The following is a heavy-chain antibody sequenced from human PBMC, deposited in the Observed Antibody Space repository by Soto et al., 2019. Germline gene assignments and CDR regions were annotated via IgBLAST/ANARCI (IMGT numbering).Heavy chain of an antibody. V-gene: IGHV4-34*01. D-gene: IGHD2-15*01. CDR3: ATLGYCSGGSCYRLGMGLD. CDR2: INHSGST. CDR1: GGSFSGYY. J-gene: IGHJ4*02. Sequence: QVQLQQWGAGLLKPSETLSLTCAVYGGSFSGYYWSWIRQPPGKGLEWMGEINHSGSTNYNPSLKSRVTISVDTSKNQFSLKLSSVTAADTAVYYCATLGYCSGGSCYRLGMGLDWGQGTLVTVSS.